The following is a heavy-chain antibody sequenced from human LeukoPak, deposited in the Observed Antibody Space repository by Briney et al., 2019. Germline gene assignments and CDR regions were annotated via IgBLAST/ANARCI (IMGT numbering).Heavy chain of an antibody. CDR1: GYSENFYG. D-gene: IGHD2-8*01. V-gene: IGHV1-18*01. CDR3: AGSLGYCTSNVCYLKY. J-gene: IGHJ4*02. CDR2: ISAQHGQT. Sequence: ASVKVSCKTSGYSENFYGITWVRQVAGQGLERMGRISAQHGQTEYAPNSQDRVTMTTDTYTNTAYMELRSLRSDDTAVYYCAGSLGYCTSNVCYLKYWGQGTLVTVSS.